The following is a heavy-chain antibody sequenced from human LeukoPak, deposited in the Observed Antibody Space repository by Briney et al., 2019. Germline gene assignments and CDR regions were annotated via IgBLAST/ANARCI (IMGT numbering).Heavy chain of an antibody. CDR2: ISYIGTT. V-gene: IGHV4-59*11. CDR3: ARENCSGGSCYSDYYYGMDV. J-gene: IGHJ6*02. D-gene: IGHD2-15*01. CDR1: GDSFSSHY. Sequence: SETLSLTCAVSGDSFSSHYWTWIRQPPGRGLEWIGYISYIGTTNYNPSLKSRVTISIDTSKNQFSLKLSSVTAADTAVYYCARENCSGGSCYSDYYYGMDVWGQGTTVTVSS.